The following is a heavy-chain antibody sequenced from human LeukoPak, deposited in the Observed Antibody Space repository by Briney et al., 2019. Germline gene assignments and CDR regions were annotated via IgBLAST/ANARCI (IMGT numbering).Heavy chain of an antibody. CDR2: ANRDGSEI. CDR1: GFALSSHW. J-gene: IGHJ6*02. Sequence: GGSLRLSCAASGFALSSHWMTWVRQVPGRGPEWVANANRDGSEIYYLDSVKGRSTISKDNAKNSLYLQMNSLRAEDTALYHCARNNGMDVWGQGTTVIVSS. CDR3: ARNNGMDV. V-gene: IGHV3-7*03.